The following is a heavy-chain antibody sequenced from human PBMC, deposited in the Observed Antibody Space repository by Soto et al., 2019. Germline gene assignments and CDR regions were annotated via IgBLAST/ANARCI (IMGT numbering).Heavy chain of an antibody. Sequence: PGGSLRLSCAASGFTFSSYGMHWVRQAPGKWLEWVAVISYDGSNKYYADSVKGRFTISRDNSKNTLYLQMNSLRAEDTAVYYCAKDDYRGYDFWRIRYYYGMDVWGQGTTVTVSS. J-gene: IGHJ6*02. CDR1: GFTFSSYG. CDR2: ISYDGSNK. D-gene: IGHD3-3*01. V-gene: IGHV3-30*18. CDR3: AKDDYRGYDFWRIRYYYGMDV.